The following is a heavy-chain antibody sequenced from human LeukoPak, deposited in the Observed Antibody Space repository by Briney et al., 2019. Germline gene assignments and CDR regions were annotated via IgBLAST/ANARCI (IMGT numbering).Heavy chain of an antibody. CDR2: INPNSGGT. V-gene: IGHV1-2*02. CDR1: GYTFTGYY. D-gene: IGHD3-10*01. J-gene: IGHJ4*02. CDR3: ARDAYGLGSYPDY. Sequence: ASVKVSGKASGYTFTGYYMHWVRQAPGQGLEWMGWINPNSGGTTYAQKFQGRVTMTRDTSISTAFMELTRLRSDDTAVYYCARDAYGLGSYPDYWGQGTLVTVSS.